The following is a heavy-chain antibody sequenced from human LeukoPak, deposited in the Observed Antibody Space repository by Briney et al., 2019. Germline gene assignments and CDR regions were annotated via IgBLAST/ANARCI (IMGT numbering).Heavy chain of an antibody. CDR3: ASARRDGYNYFDY. V-gene: IGHV4-39*07. CDR1: GGSISSGSYY. D-gene: IGHD5-24*01. Sequence: SQTLSLTCTVSGGSISSGSYYWSWIRQPAGKGLEWIGSIYYSGSTYYNPSLKSRVTISVDTSKNQFSLKLSSVTAADTAVYYCASARRDGYNYFDYWGQGTLVTVSS. CDR2: IYYSGST. J-gene: IGHJ4*02.